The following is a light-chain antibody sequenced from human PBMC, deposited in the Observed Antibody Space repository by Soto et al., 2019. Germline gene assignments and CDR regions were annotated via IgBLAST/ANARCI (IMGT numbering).Light chain of an antibody. CDR3: QQRSNWPPEVT. J-gene: IGKJ3*01. Sequence: EIVLTQSPDTLSLSPGERATLSCRASQSVRSSLAWYQQKPGQAPRLLIYDASNRATGIPARSSGSGSGTDFTLTISSLAPEDFAVYYCQQRSNWPPEVTFGPRTKVDIK. CDR2: DAS. V-gene: IGKV3-11*01. CDR1: QSVRSS.